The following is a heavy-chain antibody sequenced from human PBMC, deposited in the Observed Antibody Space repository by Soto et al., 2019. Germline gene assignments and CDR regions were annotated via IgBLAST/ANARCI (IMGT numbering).Heavy chain of an antibody. Sequence: KLVESGGGVGQPGRSLRLSCAASGFVFSDYGMHWVRQAPGKGLEGVALITNDGNNEFYRESVKGRFSISRGRSTNTVDLLMNSLRPEDTGVYYCAKEGPGGGRHFYYGMDVWGQGTTVTVSS. CDR2: ITNDGNNE. V-gene: IGHV3-30*18. D-gene: IGHD1-26*01. CDR1: GFVFSDYG. J-gene: IGHJ6*02. CDR3: AKEGPGGGRHFYYGMDV.